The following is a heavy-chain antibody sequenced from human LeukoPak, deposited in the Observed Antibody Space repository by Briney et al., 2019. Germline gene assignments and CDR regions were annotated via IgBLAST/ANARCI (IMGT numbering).Heavy chain of an antibody. J-gene: IGHJ3*02. CDR2: ISGSGGST. CDR1: GFTFSSYA. V-gene: IGHV3-23*01. CDR3: ANPYYFGPGGYNTGDAFDI. Sequence: GGSLRLSCAASGFTFSSYAMSWVRQAPGKGLEWVSSISGSGGSTYYADSVKGRFTISRDNSKNTLYLQMNSLRAEDTAVYYFANPYYFGPGGYNTGDAFDIWAKGQWSPSLQ. D-gene: IGHD3-10*01.